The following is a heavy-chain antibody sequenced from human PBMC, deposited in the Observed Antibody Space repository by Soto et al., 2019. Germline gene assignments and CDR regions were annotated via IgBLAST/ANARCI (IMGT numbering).Heavy chain of an antibody. D-gene: IGHD3-16*01. J-gene: IGHJ5*02. V-gene: IGHV4-38-2*01. CDR1: GYSISSGYY. Sequence: PSETLSLTCAVSGYSISSGYYWGWIRQPPGKGLEWIGSIYHSGSTYYNPSLKSRVTISVDTSKNQFSLKLSSVTAADTAVYYCARGLIRGLSWFDPWGQGTLVTVSS. CDR2: IYHSGST. CDR3: ARGLIRGLSWFDP.